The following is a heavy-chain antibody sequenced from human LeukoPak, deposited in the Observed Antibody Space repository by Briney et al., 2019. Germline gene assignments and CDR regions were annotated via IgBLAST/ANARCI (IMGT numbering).Heavy chain of an antibody. CDR1: GFTVSSNY. CDR2: IYSGGST. D-gene: IGHD4-17*01. CDR3: ARGPYGDYGLDY. J-gene: IGHJ4*02. V-gene: IGHV3-66*01. Sequence: GGSLRLTCAASGFTVSSNYMNWVRQAPGKGLEWVSVIYSGGSTYYADSVKGRFTISRDNSKNTLYLQMNSLRAEDTAVYYCARGPYGDYGLDYWGQGTLVTVSS.